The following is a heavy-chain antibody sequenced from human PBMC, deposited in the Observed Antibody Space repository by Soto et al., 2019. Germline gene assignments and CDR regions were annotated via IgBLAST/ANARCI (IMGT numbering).Heavy chain of an antibody. CDR2: IYYSGST. CDR3: ARLLAAAGTTTLLFYYGMDV. CDR1: GGSSSSVGYY. D-gene: IGHD6-13*01. V-gene: IGHV4-31*03. Sequence: SETLSLTCTVSGGSSSSVGYYWSWIRQDPGKGLEWIGYIYYSGSTYYNPSLKSRLTISVDTSKNQFSLKLSSVTAADTAMYYCARLLAAAGTTTLLFYYGMDVWGQGTTVTVSS. J-gene: IGHJ6*02.